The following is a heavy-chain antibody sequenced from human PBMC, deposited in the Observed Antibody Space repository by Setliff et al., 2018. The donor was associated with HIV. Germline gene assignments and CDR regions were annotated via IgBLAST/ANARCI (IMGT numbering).Heavy chain of an antibody. D-gene: IGHD2-2*01. V-gene: IGHV1-69*05. CDR1: GGTFSNYG. CDR2: IIPISGTA. J-gene: IGHJ5*02. CDR3: ARDFGGYCSSMSCPGLFDP. Sequence: KVPCKASGGTFSNYGMSWVRQAPGQGLEWMGGIIPISGTANYAQKFQGRVTITTDESTSTAYMELSGLRSEDTAVYYCARDFGGYCSSMSCPGLFDPWGQGTLVTVSS.